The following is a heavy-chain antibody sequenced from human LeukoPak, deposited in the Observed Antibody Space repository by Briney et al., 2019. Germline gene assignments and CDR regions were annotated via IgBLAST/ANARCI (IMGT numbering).Heavy chain of an antibody. CDR2: ISAYNGNT. J-gene: IGHJ4*02. Sequence: ASVKVSCKAFGYTFTSNYMHWVRQAPGQGLEWMGWISAYNGNTNYAQKLQGRVTMTTDTPTSTAYMELRSLRSDDTAVYYCARGATTYYYDSSGSDFDYWGQGTLVTVSS. D-gene: IGHD3-22*01. CDR3: ARGATTYYYDSSGSDFDY. V-gene: IGHV1-18*04. CDR1: GYTFTSNY.